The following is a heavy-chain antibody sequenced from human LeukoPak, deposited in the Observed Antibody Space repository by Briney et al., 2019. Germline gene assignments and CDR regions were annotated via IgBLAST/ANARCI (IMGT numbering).Heavy chain of an antibody. CDR1: GFTFSNYA. CDR3: AKVQPEVLLWLAFFDY. CDR2: INGGGGAT. J-gene: IGHJ4*02. Sequence: PGGSLRLSCAASGFTFSNYAMSWVRQAPGRGLNWVSSINGGGGATVYADSVKGRFTISRDNSKNTLYLQMNSLRAEDTAVYYCAKVQPEVLLWLAFFDYWGQGTLVTVSS. D-gene: IGHD3-10*01. V-gene: IGHV3-23*01.